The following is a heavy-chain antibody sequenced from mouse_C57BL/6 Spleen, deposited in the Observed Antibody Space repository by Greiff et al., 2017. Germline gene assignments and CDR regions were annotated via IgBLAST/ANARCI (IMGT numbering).Heavy chain of an antibody. CDR2: ISSGGSYT. Sequence: EVKLMESGGDLVKPGGSLKLSCAASGFTFSSYGMSWVRQTPDKRLEWVATISSGGSYTYYPDSVKGRFTISRDNAKNTLYLQMSSLKSEDTAMYYCARLSQGDYWGQGTSVTVSS. CDR1: GFTFSSYG. CDR3: ARLSQGDY. V-gene: IGHV5-6*01. J-gene: IGHJ4*01.